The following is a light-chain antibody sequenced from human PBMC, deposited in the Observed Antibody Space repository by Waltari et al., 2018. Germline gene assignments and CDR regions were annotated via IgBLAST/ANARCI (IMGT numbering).Light chain of an antibody. CDR2: EGS. CDR3: CSYAGSSTWV. Sequence: QSALTQPASVSGSPGQSITISCTGTSSDVGGYNLVSWYQQHPGKDPKLMIYEGSKRPAGVSNRCAGSKSGNTASLTISGLQAEDEADYYCCSYAGSSTWVFGGGTKLTVL. V-gene: IGLV2-23*01. CDR1: SSDVGGYNL. J-gene: IGLJ3*02.